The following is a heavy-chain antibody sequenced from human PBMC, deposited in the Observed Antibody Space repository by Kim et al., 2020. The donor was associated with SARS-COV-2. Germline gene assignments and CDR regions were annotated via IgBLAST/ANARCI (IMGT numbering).Heavy chain of an antibody. CDR3: ATGGDYYYGMDV. J-gene: IGHJ6*02. V-gene: IGHV3-13*01. CDR1: GFTFSSYD. CDR2: IATAGDT. D-gene: IGHD2-21*01. Sequence: GGSLRLSCAASGFTFSSYDMHWVRQATGKGLEWVSAIATAGDTYYPGAVKGRFTISRENAKNTLYLQMNSRRAGETAVYYCATGGDYYYGMDVWGQGTT.